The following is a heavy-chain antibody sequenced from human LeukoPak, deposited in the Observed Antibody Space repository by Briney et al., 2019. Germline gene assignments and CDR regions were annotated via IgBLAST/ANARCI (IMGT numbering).Heavy chain of an antibody. CDR2: ISWDGGST. CDR1: GFTFDDYA. CDR3: AAADKFWSPVDY. Sequence: GGSLRLSCAASGFTFDDYAMHWVRQAPGKGVEWVSLISWDGGSTYYADSVKGRFTISRDNSKNSLYLQMNSLRAEDTALYYCAAADKFWSPVDYWGQGTLVTVSS. D-gene: IGHD6-13*01. J-gene: IGHJ4*02. V-gene: IGHV3-43D*04.